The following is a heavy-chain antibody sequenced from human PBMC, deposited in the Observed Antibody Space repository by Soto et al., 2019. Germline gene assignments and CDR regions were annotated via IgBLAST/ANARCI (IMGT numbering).Heavy chain of an antibody. V-gene: IGHV3-33*01. D-gene: IGHD5-18*01. J-gene: IGHJ6*02. Sequence: PGGSLRLSCEASGFTFSTYGMHWVRQAPGKGLEWVAVIWHDGSKKYYADSVRGRFTISRDNSKNTHYLQMNSLRAEDTAVYYCARDLHTAVALYYYYGMDVWGQGTTVTVSS. CDR2: IWHDGSKK. CDR3: ARDLHTAVALYYYYGMDV. CDR1: GFTFSTYG.